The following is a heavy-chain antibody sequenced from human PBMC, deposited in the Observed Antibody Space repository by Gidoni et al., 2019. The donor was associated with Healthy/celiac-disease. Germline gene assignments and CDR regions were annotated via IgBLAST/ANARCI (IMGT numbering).Heavy chain of an antibody. CDR3: ARHDRLTIFDY. V-gene: IGHV4-59*08. CDR1: GGSISSYY. J-gene: IGHJ4*02. CDR2: IYYRGST. Sequence: QVQLQESGPGLVKPSETLSLTCTVAGGSISSYYWSWLRQPPGKGREWFGYIYYRGSTNYTPSLKSRVTISVDTSKNQFSLKLSSVTAADTAVYYCARHDRLTIFDYWGQGTLVTVSS. D-gene: IGHD3-3*01.